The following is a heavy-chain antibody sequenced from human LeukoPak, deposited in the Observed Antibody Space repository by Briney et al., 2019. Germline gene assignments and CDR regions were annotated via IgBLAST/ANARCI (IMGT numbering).Heavy chain of an antibody. D-gene: IGHD3-16*01. CDR3: ARGSRWNVWGGENWFDP. CDR1: GGSFSSYY. V-gene: IGHV4-59*10. CDR2: IYTSGST. Sequence: SETLSLTCAVYGGSFSSYYWSWIRQPAGKGLEWIGRIYTSGSTNYNPSLKSRVTMSVDTSKNQFSLKLSSVTAADTAVYYCARGSRWNVWGGENWFDPWGQGTLVTVSS. J-gene: IGHJ5*02.